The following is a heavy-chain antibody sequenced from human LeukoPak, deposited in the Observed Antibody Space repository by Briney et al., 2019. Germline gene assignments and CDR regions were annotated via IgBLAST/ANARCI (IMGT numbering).Heavy chain of an antibody. J-gene: IGHJ4*02. CDR1: GGSFSSYV. CDR3: ARDGGELRYFDY. CDR2: ISAYNGIT. D-gene: IGHD1-7*01. V-gene: IGHV1-18*01. Sequence: ASVKVSCKASGGSFSSYVISWVRQAPGQGLEWMGWISAYNGITNYAQKLQGRVTMTTDTSTSTAYMELRSLRSDDTAVYYCARDGGELRYFDYWGQGTLVTVSS.